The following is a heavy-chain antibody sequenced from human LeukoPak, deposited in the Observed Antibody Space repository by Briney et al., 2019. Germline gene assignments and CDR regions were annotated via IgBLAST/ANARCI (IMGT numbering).Heavy chain of an antibody. J-gene: IGHJ3*02. CDR2: IYYSGNT. Sequence: TSETLSLTCTVSGGFISSYYWSWIRRPPGKGLEWIGNIYYSGNTNYNPSLRGRVTISVDTSKNQFSLKLNSVTAADTAVYYCARVVVVAATLDAFDIWGQGTMVTVSS. D-gene: IGHD2-15*01. CDR3: ARVVVVAATLDAFDI. CDR1: GGFISSYY. V-gene: IGHV4-59*01.